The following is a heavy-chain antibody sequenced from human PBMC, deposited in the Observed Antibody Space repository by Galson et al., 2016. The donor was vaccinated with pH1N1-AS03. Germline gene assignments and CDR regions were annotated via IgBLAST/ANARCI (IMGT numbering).Heavy chain of an antibody. CDR1: GGTFNSYA. V-gene: IGHV1-69*13. CDR2: IIPIFGTV. Sequence: SVKVSCKASGGTFNSYAISWVRQAPGQGLEWMGGIIPIFGTVNFAQRFQGRLTITADESTSTAYMDLSSLRSDDTAVYYCAREGHGGRCRTDAFDYWGQGTVATVSS. J-gene: IGHJ4*02. CDR3: AREGHGGRCRTDAFDY. D-gene: IGHD2-15*01.